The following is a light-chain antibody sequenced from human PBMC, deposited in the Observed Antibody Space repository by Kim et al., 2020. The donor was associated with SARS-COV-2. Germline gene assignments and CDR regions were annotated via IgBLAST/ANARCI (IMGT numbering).Light chain of an antibody. J-gene: IGLJ6*01. Sequence: QTATLTCTGNSNFVGNQGSSWLQQHQGHPPKLLSYRNNNRPSGISARFSASRSGNTASLTITGLQPEDEADYYCSALDSSLSEGVFGSGTKVTVL. CDR1: SNFVGNQG. CDR3: SALDSSLSEGV. CDR2: RNN. V-gene: IGLV10-54*02.